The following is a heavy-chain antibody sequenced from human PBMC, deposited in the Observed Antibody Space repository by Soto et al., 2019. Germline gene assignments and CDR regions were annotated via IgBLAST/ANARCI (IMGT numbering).Heavy chain of an antibody. CDR3: ARGCLIGTVDY. CDR1: GFTFRTYW. CDR2: INEDGSET. J-gene: IGHJ4*02. D-gene: IGHD2-8*02. V-gene: IGHV3-7*05. Sequence: EGHLVESGGALAQPGGSLRLSCAASGFTFRTYWMSWVRQAPGKGLEWVANINEDGSETYYVDSVKGRFTMSRDIAKNSLFLQMNSLRAEDTALYYCARGCLIGTVDYWGQGTLVTVSS.